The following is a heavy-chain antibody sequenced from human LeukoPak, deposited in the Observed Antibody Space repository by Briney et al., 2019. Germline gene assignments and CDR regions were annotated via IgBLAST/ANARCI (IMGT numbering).Heavy chain of an antibody. J-gene: IGHJ3*02. D-gene: IGHD5-12*01. CDR2: IYYSGST. CDR3: ARGLRIDAFDI. CDR1: GGSISSYY. Sequence: SETLSLTCTVSGGSISSYYWSWIRQPPGKGLEWIGYIYYSGSTNYNPSLKSRVTMSVDTSKNQFSLKLSSVTAADTAVYYCARGLRIDAFDIWGQGTMVTVSS. V-gene: IGHV4-59*12.